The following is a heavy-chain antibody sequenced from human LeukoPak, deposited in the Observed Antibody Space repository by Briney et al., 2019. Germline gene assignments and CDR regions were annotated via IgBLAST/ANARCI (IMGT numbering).Heavy chain of an antibody. CDR1: GGSISSGDYY. V-gene: IGHV4-30-4*08. D-gene: IGHD3-22*01. J-gene: IGHJ4*02. CDR2: IYYSGST. CDR3: ARTTYYYDSSGYFTFDY. Sequence: SSETLSLTCTVSGGSISSGDYYWSWIRQPPGKGLEWIGYIYYSGSTYYNPSLKSRVTISVDTSKNQFSLKLSSVTAADTAVYYCARTTYYYDSSGYFTFDYWGQGTLVTVSS.